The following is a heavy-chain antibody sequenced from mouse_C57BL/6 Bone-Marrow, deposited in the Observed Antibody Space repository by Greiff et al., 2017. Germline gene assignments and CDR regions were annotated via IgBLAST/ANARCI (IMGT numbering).Heavy chain of an antibody. CDR1: GYAFTNYL. J-gene: IGHJ3*01. CDR2: INPGSGGT. D-gene: IGHD2-3*01. CDR3: ESGGGYYDAY. Sequence: QVQLQQPGAELVRPGTSVKVSCKASGYAFTNYLIEWVKQRPGQGLEWIGVINPGSGGTNYNEKFKGKATLTADKSSSTAYMQLSSLTSEDSAVYVYESGGGYYDAYWGQGTMVTVSA. V-gene: IGHV1-54*01.